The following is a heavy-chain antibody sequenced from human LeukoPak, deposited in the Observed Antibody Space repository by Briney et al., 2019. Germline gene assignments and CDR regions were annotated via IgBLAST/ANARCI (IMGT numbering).Heavy chain of an antibody. D-gene: IGHD6-13*01. Sequence: SQTLSLTCAISGDSVSSNSAAWNWIRQSPSRGLEWLGRTYYRSKWYNDYAVSVKSRITINPDTSKNQFPLKLSSVTAADTAVYYCARVRYSSLYYYYGMDVWGQGTTVTVSS. CDR1: GDSVSSNSAA. CDR3: ARVRYSSLYYYYGMDV. V-gene: IGHV6-1*01. CDR2: TYYRSKWYN. J-gene: IGHJ6*02.